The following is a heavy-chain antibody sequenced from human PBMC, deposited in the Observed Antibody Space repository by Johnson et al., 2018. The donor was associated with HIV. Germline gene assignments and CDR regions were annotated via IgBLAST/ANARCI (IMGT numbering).Heavy chain of an antibody. CDR1: GFTFSSNY. CDR2: IDSGGNT. J-gene: IGHJ3*02. D-gene: IGHD1-26*01. Sequence: VQLVESGGGVIQPGGSLRLSCAASGFTFSSNYMNWVRQAPGKGLEWVSIIDSGGNTYYADSLTGRFTITRDNSKNFLNLQMNSLRAEDTAVYYCAGLGASYDAFDIWGQGTMVTVSS. V-gene: IGHV3-53*01. CDR3: AGLGASYDAFDI.